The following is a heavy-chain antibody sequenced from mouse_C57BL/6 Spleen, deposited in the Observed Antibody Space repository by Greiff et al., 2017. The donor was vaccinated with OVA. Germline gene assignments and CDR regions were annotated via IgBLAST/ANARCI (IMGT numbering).Heavy chain of an antibody. CDR1: GYAFSSYW. Sequence: VQLQQSGAELVKPGASVKISCKASGYAFSSYWMNWVKQRPGKGLEWIGQIYPGDGDTNYNGKFKGKATLTADKSSSTAYMQLSSLTSEDSACYICARPYSNYDAMDYWGQGTSVTVSS. CDR3: ARPYSNYDAMDY. CDR2: IYPGDGDT. V-gene: IGHV1-80*01. J-gene: IGHJ4*01. D-gene: IGHD2-5*01.